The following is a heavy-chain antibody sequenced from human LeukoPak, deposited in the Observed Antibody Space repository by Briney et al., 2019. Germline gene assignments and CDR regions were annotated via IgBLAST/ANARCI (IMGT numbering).Heavy chain of an antibody. CDR3: AKDVSIAARGEIDY. J-gene: IGHJ4*02. D-gene: IGHD6-6*01. CDR1: GFTFSSYA. Sequence: GGSLRLSCAASGFTFSSYAMNWVRQAPGKGLEWVSATSGSGGSTYYADSVKGRFTISRDNAKNSLYLQMNSLRVEDTALYYCAKDVSIAARGEIDYWGQGTLVTVSS. V-gene: IGHV3-23*01. CDR2: TSGSGGST.